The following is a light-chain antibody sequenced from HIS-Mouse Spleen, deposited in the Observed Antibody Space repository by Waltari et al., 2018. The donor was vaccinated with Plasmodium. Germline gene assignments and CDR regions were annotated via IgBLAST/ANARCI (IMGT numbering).Light chain of an antibody. V-gene: IGLV2-8*01. CDR2: EVS. CDR3: SSYAGSNNLV. J-gene: IGLJ2*01. Sequence: QSALTQPPSASGSPGQSVTISCTGTSSDVGGYNYVSWYQQHPGQAPKLMIYEVSKRPAGVPERFSGSKSGNTASLTVSGVQAEDEADYYCSSYAGSNNLVFGGGTKLTVL. CDR1: SSDVGGYNY.